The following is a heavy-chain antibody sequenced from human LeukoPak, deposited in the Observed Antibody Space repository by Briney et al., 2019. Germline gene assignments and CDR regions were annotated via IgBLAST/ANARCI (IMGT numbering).Heavy chain of an antibody. CDR1: GFTFSNYA. J-gene: IGHJ4*02. CDR3: ARMVRGVIINY. D-gene: IGHD3-10*01. Sequence: GGSLRLSCAASGFTFSNYAMSWVRQAPGKGLEWASGISGSGVMTYYADSVKGRFTISRHNSKNTVYLQMSSLRAEDTAVYYCARMVRGVIINYWGQGTLVTVSS. CDR2: ISGSGVMT. V-gene: IGHV3-23*01.